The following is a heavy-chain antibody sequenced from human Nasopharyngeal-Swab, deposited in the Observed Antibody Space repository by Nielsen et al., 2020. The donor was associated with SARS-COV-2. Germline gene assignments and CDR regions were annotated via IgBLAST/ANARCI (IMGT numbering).Heavy chain of an antibody. CDR2: TDWDGDR. CDR3: TRERPSGDYDYYGMGV. J-gene: IGHJ6*02. CDR1: GFSLYTRGMC. Sequence: SGPTLVKPTETLTLTCTFSGFSLYTRGMCVSWIRQPPGKAPEWLARTDWDGDRYYNPSLKTRLTISRDIAKSQVVLTMTNMAPMDTATYYCTRERPSGDYDYYGMGVWGRGTTVTVSS. D-gene: IGHD1-1*01. V-gene: IGHV2-70*11.